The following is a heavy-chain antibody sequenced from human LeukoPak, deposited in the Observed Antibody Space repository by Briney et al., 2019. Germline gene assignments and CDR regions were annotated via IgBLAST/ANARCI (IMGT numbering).Heavy chain of an antibody. Sequence: SETLSLTCTVSGGSVSSHYWSWIRQPPGKGLEWIGEIYHSGSTNYNPSLKSRVTISVDKSKNQFSLKLCSVTAADTAVYYCARAVAGPWGQGTLVTVSS. V-gene: IGHV4-59*02. J-gene: IGHJ5*02. CDR2: IYHSGST. CDR1: GGSVSSHY. D-gene: IGHD6-19*01. CDR3: ARAVAGP.